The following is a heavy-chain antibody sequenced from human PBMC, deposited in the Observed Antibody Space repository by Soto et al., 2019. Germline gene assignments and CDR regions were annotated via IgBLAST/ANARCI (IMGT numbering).Heavy chain of an antibody. Sequence: PSETLSLTCTVPGGSINGYYWSWIRQPPGMGLAWIGYIYYSGSTNYNPSLKSRVTISVDRSKNQFSLKLSSVTAADTAVYYCARHGMDYYDSSGYYYSPYYFDYWGQGTLVTVSS. V-gene: IGHV4-59*01. J-gene: IGHJ4*02. CDR2: IYYSGST. D-gene: IGHD3-22*01. CDR3: ARHGMDYYDSSGYYYSPYYFDY. CDR1: GGSINGYY.